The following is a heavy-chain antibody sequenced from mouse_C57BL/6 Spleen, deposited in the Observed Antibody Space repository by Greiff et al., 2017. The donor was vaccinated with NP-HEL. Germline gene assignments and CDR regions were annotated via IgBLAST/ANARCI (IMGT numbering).Heavy chain of an antibody. D-gene: IGHD4-1*02. J-gene: IGHJ3*01. V-gene: IGHV1-80*01. CDR3: ASNWEAWFAY. Sequence: QVQLQQSGAELARPGASVKISCKASGYAFSSYWMNWVKQRPGKGLEWIGQIYPGDGDTNYNGKFKGKATLTADKSSSTAYMQLSSLTSEDSAVYFCASNWEAWFAYWGQGTLVTVSA. CDR2: IYPGDGDT. CDR1: GYAFSSYW.